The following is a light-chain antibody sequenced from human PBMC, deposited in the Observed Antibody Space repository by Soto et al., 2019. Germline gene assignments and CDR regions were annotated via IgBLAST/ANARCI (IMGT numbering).Light chain of an antibody. CDR3: QQADTFPIP. CDR1: QDINKW. J-gene: IGKJ5*01. Sequence: DIQMTQTPSSVSASVGDRVTITCRASQDINKWLAWYQQKPGKAPRLLIYAASSLQSGVPSRFSGSGFGTDFTLTISSLQPEDSAIYYCQQADTFPIPFGQGTRLAI. V-gene: IGKV1-12*01. CDR2: AAS.